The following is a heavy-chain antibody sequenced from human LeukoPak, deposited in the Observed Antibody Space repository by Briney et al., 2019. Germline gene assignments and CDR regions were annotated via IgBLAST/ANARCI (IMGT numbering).Heavy chain of an antibody. CDR2: IYPGDSDT. J-gene: IGHJ4*02. Sequence: GESLRISCKGSGYTFSSYWIGWVRQMPGKGLEWMGIIYPGDSDTRYSPSLQGQVTISVDTSIGTAYLQWSSLKASDTAIYYCARQNDFRLDYWGQGTLVTVSP. CDR3: ARQNDFRLDY. V-gene: IGHV5-51*01. CDR1: GYTFSSYW. D-gene: IGHD3-3*01.